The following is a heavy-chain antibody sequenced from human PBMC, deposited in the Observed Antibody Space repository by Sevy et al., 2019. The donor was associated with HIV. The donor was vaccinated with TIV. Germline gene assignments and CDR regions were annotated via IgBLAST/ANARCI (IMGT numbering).Heavy chain of an antibody. D-gene: IGHD3-16*01. CDR1: GGSINSGDYY. CDR3: ARERTKGVWFDP. V-gene: IGHV4-31*03. CDR2: IFHTGST. J-gene: IGHJ5*02. Sequence: SETLSLTCTVSGGSINSGDYYWSWIRQHPEKGLEWIGYIFHTGSTYYNRSFKSRATISVDTSKNQFSLKLSLMTAADTAVYYCARERTKGVWFDPWGQGTLVTVSS.